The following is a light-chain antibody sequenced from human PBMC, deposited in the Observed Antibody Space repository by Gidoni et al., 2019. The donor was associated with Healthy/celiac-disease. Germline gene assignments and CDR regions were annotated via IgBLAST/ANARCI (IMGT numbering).Light chain of an antibody. CDR3: QQYGSSPPFT. CDR1: QSVSSSY. Sequence: EIVLTQSPASLSLSPGERATLSCSASQSVSSSYLAWYQQKPGQAPRPLIYGASSRATGIPDRFSGSGSGTDFTLTISRLEPEDFAVYYCQQYGSSPPFTFGPGTKVDIK. CDR2: GAS. V-gene: IGKV3-20*01. J-gene: IGKJ3*01.